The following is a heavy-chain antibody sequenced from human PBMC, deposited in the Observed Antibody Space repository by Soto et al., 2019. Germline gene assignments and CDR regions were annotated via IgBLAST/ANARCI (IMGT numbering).Heavy chain of an antibody. CDR3: AIYPFKNIVYRADY. CDR2: IYPGDSDT. CDR1: GNSFNNW. V-gene: IGHV5-51*01. J-gene: IGHJ4*02. D-gene: IGHD2-15*01. Sequence: GESLKISCKGLGNSFNNWIGWVRQMPGKGLEWVGIIYPGDSDTRYSPSFQGQVTISADKSISTAYLQWSSLKPSDSAMYYCAIYPFKNIVYRADYWGPGTRVTVS.